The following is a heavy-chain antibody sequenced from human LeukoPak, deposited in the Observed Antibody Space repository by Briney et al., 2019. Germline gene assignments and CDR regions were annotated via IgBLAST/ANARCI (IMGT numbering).Heavy chain of an antibody. CDR2: IYYSGST. CDR3: ARDSGYGLPIDAFDI. V-gene: IGHV4-30-4*02. J-gene: IGHJ3*02. D-gene: IGHD5-12*01. CDR1: GGSISSGDYY. Sequence: PSETLSLTCTVSGGSISSGDYYWSWIRQPPGKGLEWIGYIYYSGSTYYNPSLKSRVTISVDTSKNQFSLKLSSVTAADTAVYYCARDSGYGLPIDAFDIWGQGTMVTVSS.